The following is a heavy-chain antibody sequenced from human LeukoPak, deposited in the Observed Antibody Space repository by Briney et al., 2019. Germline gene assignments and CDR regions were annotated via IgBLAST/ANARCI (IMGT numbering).Heavy chain of an antibody. V-gene: IGHV1-18*01. CDR2: ISAYNGNT. D-gene: IGHD3-9*01. CDR1: GYTFTSYG. Sequence: ASVKVSCKASGYTFTSYGISWVRQAPGQGLEWMGWISAYNGNTNYAQKFQGRVTMTRDTSISTAYMELSRLRSDDTAVYYCARELNILTGYLRGPCNFDYWGQGTLVTVSS. CDR3: ARELNILTGYLRGPCNFDY. J-gene: IGHJ4*02.